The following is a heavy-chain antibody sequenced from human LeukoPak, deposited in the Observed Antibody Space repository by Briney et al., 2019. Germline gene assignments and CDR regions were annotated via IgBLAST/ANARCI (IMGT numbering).Heavy chain of an antibody. Sequence: PGGSLRLSCAASGFTFSSYAMHWVRQAPGKGLEWVAVISYDGSNKYYADSVKGRFTISRDNSKNTLYLQMNSLRAEDTAVYYCARDRRFLIGMDVWGQGTTVTVSS. V-gene: IGHV3-30-3*01. CDR1: GFTFSSYA. D-gene: IGHD3-3*01. CDR2: ISYDGSNK. CDR3: ARDRRFLIGMDV. J-gene: IGHJ6*02.